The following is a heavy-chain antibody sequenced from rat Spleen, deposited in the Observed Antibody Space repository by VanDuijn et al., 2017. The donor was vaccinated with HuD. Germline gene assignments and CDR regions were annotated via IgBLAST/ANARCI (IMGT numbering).Heavy chain of an antibody. CDR3: ARFGYYYDGSSYPYYFDY. CDR1: GFTLSKFG. V-gene: IGHV5-29*01. Sequence: EVQLVESGGGLVQPGRSLKLSCAASGFTLSKFGMAWVCQAPTKGLEWVASITYDGGSTYYRDSVKGRSTIARDNAKSSLYLQMDSLRSEDTATYYCARFGYYYDGSSYPYYFDYWGQGVMVTVSS. J-gene: IGHJ2*01. D-gene: IGHD1-12*02. CDR2: ITYDGGST.